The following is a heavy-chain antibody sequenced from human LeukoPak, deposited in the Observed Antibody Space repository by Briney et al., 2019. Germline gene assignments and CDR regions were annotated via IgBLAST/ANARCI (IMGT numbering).Heavy chain of an antibody. Sequence: GRSLRLSCAASGFTFSTYGMHWVRQAPGKGLEWVAVISYDGSNKYYADSVKGRFTISRDNSKNTLYLQMNSLRAEDTAVYYCARDLAQWLPPVMGYWGQGTLVTVSS. V-gene: IGHV3-30*03. D-gene: IGHD3-22*01. CDR2: ISYDGSNK. CDR3: ARDLAQWLPPVMGY. CDR1: GFTFSTYG. J-gene: IGHJ4*02.